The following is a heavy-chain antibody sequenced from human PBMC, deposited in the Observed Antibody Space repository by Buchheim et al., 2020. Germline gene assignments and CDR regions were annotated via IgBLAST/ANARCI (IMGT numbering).Heavy chain of an antibody. J-gene: IGHJ6*02. Sequence: EVQLLESGGGLVQPGGSLRLSCAASGFTFSTYAMSWVRQAPGKGLEWVSSISGSDGRTYYADSVKGRFTISRDNSKNKLYLQMNSLRAEDTAVYYCAKERLYDFWSGPPSYYYYGMDVWGQGTT. D-gene: IGHD3-3*01. V-gene: IGHV3-23*01. CDR2: ISGSDGRT. CDR1: GFTFSTYA. CDR3: AKERLYDFWSGPPSYYYYGMDV.